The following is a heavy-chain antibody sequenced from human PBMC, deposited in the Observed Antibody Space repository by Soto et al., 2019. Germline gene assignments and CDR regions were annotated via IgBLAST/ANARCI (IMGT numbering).Heavy chain of an antibody. D-gene: IGHD3-3*01. V-gene: IGHV4-34*01. Sequence: SETLSLTCAVYGGSFSGYYWSWIRQPPGKGLEWIGEINHSGSTNYNPSLKSRVTISVDTSKNQFSLKLSSVTAADTAVYYCANHYDFWSGSMGYTWFDPWGQGTLVTVSS. CDR2: INHSGST. J-gene: IGHJ5*02. CDR1: GGSFSGYY. CDR3: ANHYDFWSGSMGYTWFDP.